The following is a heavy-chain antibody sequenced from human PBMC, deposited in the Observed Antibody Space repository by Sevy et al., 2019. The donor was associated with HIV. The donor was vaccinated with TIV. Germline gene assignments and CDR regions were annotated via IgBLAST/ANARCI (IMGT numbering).Heavy chain of an antibody. V-gene: IGHV3-23*01. D-gene: IGHD3-10*01. CDR1: GFTFGTFG. CDR2: ISGSGDST. CDR3: AKEGRGYHGSGSSDY. Sequence: GGSLRLSCAASGFTFGTFGMHWVRQAPGKGLEWVSVISGSGDSTYYVDSVKGRFTISRDNSKNTLYLQMNSLRAEDTAVYYCAKEGRGYHGSGSSDYWGQGALVTVSS. J-gene: IGHJ4*02.